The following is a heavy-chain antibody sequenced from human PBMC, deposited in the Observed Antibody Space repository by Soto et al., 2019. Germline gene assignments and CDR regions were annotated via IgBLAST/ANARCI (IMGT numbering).Heavy chain of an antibody. Sequence: ASVKVSCKASGYTFTGYYMHWVRPAPGQGLEWMGWINPNSGGTNYAQKFQGRVTMTRDTSISTAYMELSRLRSDDTAVYYCARDRRHCSSTSCYLNWFDPWGQGTLVTVSS. CDR1: GYTFTGYY. D-gene: IGHD2-2*01. CDR3: ARDRRHCSSTSCYLNWFDP. CDR2: INPNSGGT. J-gene: IGHJ5*02. V-gene: IGHV1-2*02.